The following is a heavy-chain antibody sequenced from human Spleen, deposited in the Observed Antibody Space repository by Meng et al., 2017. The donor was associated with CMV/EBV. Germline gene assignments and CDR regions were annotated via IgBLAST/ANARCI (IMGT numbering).Heavy chain of an antibody. Sequence: QVQLQQWGAGLLKPSVTLSLTCAVYGGSLRSYYWSWIRQPPGKGLEWIGEINHSGSTNYNPSLKSRVTISVDTSKNQFSLKLSSVTAADTAVYYCASFSVTWGQGTLVTVSS. CDR1: GGSLRSYY. J-gene: IGHJ5*02. D-gene: IGHD4-17*01. V-gene: IGHV4-34*01. CDR3: ASFSVT. CDR2: INHSGST.